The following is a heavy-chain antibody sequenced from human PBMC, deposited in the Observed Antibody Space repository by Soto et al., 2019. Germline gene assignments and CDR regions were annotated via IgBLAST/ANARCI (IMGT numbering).Heavy chain of an antibody. J-gene: IGHJ4*02. V-gene: IGHV3-21*01. Sequence: GGSLRLSCAASGFTFSSYSMNWVRQAPGKGLEWVSSISSSSSYIYYADSVKGRFTISRDNAKNSLYLQMNSLRAEDTAVYYCARDYDSSGPCFDYWGQGTLVTVSS. D-gene: IGHD3-22*01. CDR2: ISSSSSYI. CDR3: ARDYDSSGPCFDY. CDR1: GFTFSSYS.